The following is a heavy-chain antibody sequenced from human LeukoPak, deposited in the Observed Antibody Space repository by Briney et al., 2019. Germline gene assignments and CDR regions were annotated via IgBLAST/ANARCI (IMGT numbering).Heavy chain of an antibody. V-gene: IGHV3-30*18. J-gene: IGHJ5*02. CDR1: GFTLSSYG. CDR2: ISYEGSNK. D-gene: IGHD4-17*01. Sequence: GGSLRLSCAASGFTLSSYGMQGVREAPGRGGEGVADISYEGSNKYYGDCVKGRYTISRENSKNTLYLQMNSLRGADTAVYYCAKAHTVTTLYWFDPWGQGTLVTVSS. CDR3: AKAHTVTTLYWFDP.